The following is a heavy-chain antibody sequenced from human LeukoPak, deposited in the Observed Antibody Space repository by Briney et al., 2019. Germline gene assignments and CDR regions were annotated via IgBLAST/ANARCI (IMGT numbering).Heavy chain of an antibody. Sequence: GGSLRLSCAASGFTFSSYWMSWVRQAPGKGPELVANIKQDGSEEYYVDSVKGRFTISRDNAKNSLYLQMNSLRAEDTAIYYCARDKIEGPSNFDNWGQGTLVIVSS. V-gene: IGHV3-7*03. D-gene: IGHD2/OR15-2a*01. J-gene: IGHJ4*02. CDR3: ARDKIEGPSNFDN. CDR2: IKQDGSEE. CDR1: GFTFSSYW.